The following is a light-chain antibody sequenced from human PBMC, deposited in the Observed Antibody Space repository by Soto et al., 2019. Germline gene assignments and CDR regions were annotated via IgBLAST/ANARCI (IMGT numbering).Light chain of an antibody. V-gene: IGLV1-47*01. Sequence: QSVLTQPPSVSGTPGQRVTISCSGGISNIATNYVHWFQQLPGTAPKVLRNRDNQRPSGAPDRFSGSKSGTSASLAISGLRSEDEAEYYCAAWDDTVRSYVFGTGTKGTVL. J-gene: IGLJ1*01. CDR1: ISNIATNY. CDR2: RDN. CDR3: AAWDDTVRSYV.